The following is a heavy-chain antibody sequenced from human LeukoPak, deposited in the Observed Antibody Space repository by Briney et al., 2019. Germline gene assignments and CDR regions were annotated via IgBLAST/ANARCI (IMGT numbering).Heavy chain of an antibody. CDR3: ARPRSTTVIYYFDY. CDR2: ISWNSGST. D-gene: IGHD4-17*01. J-gene: IGHJ4*02. CDR1: GFTFDDYA. V-gene: IGHV3-20*04. Sequence: GGSLRLSCAASGFTFDDYAMHWVRQAPGKGLEWVSGISWNSGSTGYADSVKGRFTISRDNAKNSLYLQMNSLRAEDTALYYCARPRSTTVIYYFDYWGQGTLVTVSS.